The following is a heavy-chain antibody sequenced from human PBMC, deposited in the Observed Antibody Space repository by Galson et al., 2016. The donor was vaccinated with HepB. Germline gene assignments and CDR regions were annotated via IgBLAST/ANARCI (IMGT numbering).Heavy chain of an antibody. D-gene: IGHD2-15*01. J-gene: IGHJ5*02. CDR1: GFTFGYYA. V-gene: IGHV3-23*01. CDR2: ISGAGGTT. Sequence: SLRLSCASPGFTFGYYAMTWVRRAPGKGLEWVSDISGAGGTTHYTDSVKGRFTISRDNSRDTLYLQMDRLRAADTAVYYCAKERGWYGGPNYGSWGQGTLVTVSS. CDR3: AKERGWYGGPNYGS.